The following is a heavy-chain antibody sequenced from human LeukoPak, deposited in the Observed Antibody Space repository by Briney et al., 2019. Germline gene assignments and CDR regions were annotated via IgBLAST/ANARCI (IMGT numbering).Heavy chain of an antibody. CDR1: GGSISSGSYY. J-gene: IGHJ4*02. CDR2: IYTSGST. D-gene: IGHD2-15*01. Sequence: SQTLSLTCTVSGGSISSGSYYWSWIRQPAGKGLEWIGRIYTSGSTNYNPSLKSRVTISVDTSKNQFSLKLSSVTAADTAVYYCASPPRYCSGGSCLDYWGQGTLVTVSS. V-gene: IGHV4-61*02. CDR3: ASPPRYCSGGSCLDY.